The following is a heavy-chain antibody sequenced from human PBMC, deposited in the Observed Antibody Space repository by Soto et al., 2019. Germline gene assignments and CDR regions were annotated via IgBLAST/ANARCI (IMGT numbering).Heavy chain of an antibody. CDR2: INHSGST. Sequence: ETLSLTCAVYGGSFSGYYWSWIRQPPGKGLEWIGEINHSGSTNYNPSLKSRVTISVDTSKNQFSLKLSSVTAAYTAVYYFARFRGYYGSGRQYYFDYWGQGTLVTVS. V-gene: IGHV4-34*01. D-gene: IGHD3-10*01. J-gene: IGHJ4*02. CDR3: ARFRGYYGSGRQYYFDY. CDR1: GGSFSGYY.